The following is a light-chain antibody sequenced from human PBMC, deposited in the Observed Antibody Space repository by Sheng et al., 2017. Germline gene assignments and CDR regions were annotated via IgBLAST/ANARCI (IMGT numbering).Light chain of an antibody. CDR2: VAS. CDR3: QQYSSRQYT. CDR1: QRISTY. V-gene: IGKV1-39*01. J-gene: IGKJ2*01. Sequence: DIQMTQSPSSLSASVGDRVTITCRASQRISTYLSWYQQKPGIAPKLLIYVASNLQSGVPSKFSGSGSGTDFTLTISSLQPEDFATYYCQQYSSRQYTFGQVTKLEIK.